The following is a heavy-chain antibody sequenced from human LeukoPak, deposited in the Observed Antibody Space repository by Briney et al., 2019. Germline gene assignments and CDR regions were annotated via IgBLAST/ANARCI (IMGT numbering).Heavy chain of an antibody. CDR3: ARAVPAAIRLYYYYGMDV. CDR1: GDSVSSNSAA. J-gene: IGHJ6*02. Sequence: SQTLSLTCAISGDSVSSNSAAWNWIRQSPSRGLEWLGRTYYRSKWYNDYAVSVKSRITINPDTSKNQFSLQLNSVTPEDTAVYYCARAVPAAIRLYYYYGMDVWGQGTTVTVSS. D-gene: IGHD2-2*02. CDR2: TYYRSKWYN. V-gene: IGHV6-1*01.